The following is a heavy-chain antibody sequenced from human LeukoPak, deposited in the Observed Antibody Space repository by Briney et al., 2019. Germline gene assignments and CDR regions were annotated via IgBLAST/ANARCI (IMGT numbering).Heavy chain of an antibody. D-gene: IGHD2-8*01. Sequence: ASVKVSCTASVCTFSSYTISWVRHAPGQGLEWMGRIIPIFGTANYAQKFQGRVKITADKSTSTAYMELSSLRSEDTAVYYCARVLEYEYYYMDVWGKGTTVTVSS. CDR3: ARVLEYEYYYMDV. CDR2: IIPIFGTA. CDR1: VCTFSSYT. V-gene: IGHV1-69*08. J-gene: IGHJ6*03.